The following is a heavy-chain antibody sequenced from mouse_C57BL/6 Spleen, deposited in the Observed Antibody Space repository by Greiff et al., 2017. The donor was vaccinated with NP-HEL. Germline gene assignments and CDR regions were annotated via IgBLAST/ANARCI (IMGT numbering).Heavy chain of an antibody. D-gene: IGHD1-1*01. J-gene: IGHJ2*01. CDR2: ISSGGSYT. Sequence: DVMLVESGGDLVKPGGSLKLSCAASGFTFSSYGMSWVRQTPDKRLEWVATISSGGSYTYYPDSVKGRFTISRDNAKNTLYLQMSSLKSEDTAMYYCARHYYGSPYFDYWGQGTTLTVSS. CDR3: ARHYYGSPYFDY. CDR1: GFTFSSYG. V-gene: IGHV5-6*02.